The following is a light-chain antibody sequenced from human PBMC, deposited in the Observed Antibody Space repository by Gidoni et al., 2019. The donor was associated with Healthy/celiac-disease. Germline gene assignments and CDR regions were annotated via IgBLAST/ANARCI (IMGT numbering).Light chain of an antibody. CDR2: DAS. V-gene: IGKV3-11*01. J-gene: IGKJ3*01. Sequence: EIVLTQSLATLSLSPGERATLSCRASQRVSSYLAWYQQKPGQAPRLLIYDASNRATGIPARFSGSGSGTDFTLTISSLEPEDFAVYYCQQRSNWPRFTFGPGTKVDIK. CDR1: QRVSSY. CDR3: QQRSNWPRFT.